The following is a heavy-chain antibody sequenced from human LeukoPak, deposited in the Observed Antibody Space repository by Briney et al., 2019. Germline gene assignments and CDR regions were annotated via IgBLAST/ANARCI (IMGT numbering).Heavy chain of an antibody. V-gene: IGHV1-18*04. CDR3: ARGYSSGWYVGDY. CDR1: GYTFTSYG. Sequence: ASVKVSCKASGYTFTSYGISWLRQAPGQGLEWMGWISAYNGNTNYAQKLQGRVTITTDTSTSTAYMELRSLRSDAPAVYYCARGYSSGWYVGDYWGQGTLVTVSS. D-gene: IGHD6-19*01. CDR2: ISAYNGNT. J-gene: IGHJ4*02.